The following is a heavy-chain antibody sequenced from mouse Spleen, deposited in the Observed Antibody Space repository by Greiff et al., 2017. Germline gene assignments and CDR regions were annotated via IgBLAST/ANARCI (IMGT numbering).Heavy chain of an antibody. CDR1: GFTFSSYA. V-gene: IGHV5-9-3*01. D-gene: IGHD2-1*01. CDR2: ISSGGSYT. J-gene: IGHJ4*01. CDR3: ARRGGNYEDYAMDY. Sequence: EVQRVESGGGLVKPGGSLKLSCAASGFTFSSYAMSWVRQTPEKRLEWVATISSGGSYTYYPDSVKGRFTISRDNAKNTLYLQMSSLRSEDTAMYYCARRGGNYEDYAMDYWGQGTSVTVSS.